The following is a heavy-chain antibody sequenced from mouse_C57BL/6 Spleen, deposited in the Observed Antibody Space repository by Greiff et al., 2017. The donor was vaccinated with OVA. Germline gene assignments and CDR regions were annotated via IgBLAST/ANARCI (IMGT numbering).Heavy chain of an antibody. J-gene: IGHJ2*01. CDR3: ASFYDGYLDD. CDR2: ISSGSSTI. CDR1: GFTFSDYG. Sequence: EVKLVESGGGLVKPGGSLKLSCAASGFTFSDYGMHWVRQAPEKGLEWVAYISSGSSTIYYADTVKGRITNSRDNAKNTLFLQMTSLRSEDTAMYYCASFYDGYLDDWGKGTTLTVSS. D-gene: IGHD2-3*01. V-gene: IGHV5-17*01.